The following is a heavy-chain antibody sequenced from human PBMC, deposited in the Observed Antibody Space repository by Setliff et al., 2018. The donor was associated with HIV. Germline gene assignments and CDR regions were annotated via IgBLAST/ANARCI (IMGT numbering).Heavy chain of an antibody. CDR1: GDSISNYY. CDR3: ARKGSSSRSQEYYYDF. D-gene: IGHD6-13*01. J-gene: IGHJ4*02. CDR2: IYATGST. Sequence: TSETLSLTCTVSGDSISNYYWSWVRQPPGKGLEWIEYIYATGSTNYNPSLKSRVTMSVDTSKNQFSLRLTSVTAADTAVYYCARKGSSSRSQEYYYDFWGQGTLVTVSS. V-gene: IGHV4-4*09.